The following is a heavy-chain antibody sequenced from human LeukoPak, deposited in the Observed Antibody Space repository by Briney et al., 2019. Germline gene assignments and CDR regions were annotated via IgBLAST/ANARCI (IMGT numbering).Heavy chain of an antibody. V-gene: IGHV4-34*01. CDR1: GGSFSGHY. D-gene: IGHD3-10*01. CDR2: INHSGST. CDR3: ARVWVVVRGVFDL. J-gene: IGHJ4*02. Sequence: SETLSLTCAVYGGSFSGHYWSWIRQPPGKGLEWIGEINHSGSTNYNPSLKSRVTISVDTSKNQFSLKLSSVTAADTAVYYCARVWVVVRGVFDLWGQGTLVTVSS.